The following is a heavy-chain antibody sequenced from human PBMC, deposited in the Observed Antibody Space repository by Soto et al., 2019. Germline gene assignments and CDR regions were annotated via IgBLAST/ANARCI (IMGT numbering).Heavy chain of an antibody. Sequence: QVQLVEPRGGVVQPGRSLRLSCAASGFTFSSYAMHWVRQAPGKGLEWVAVISYDGSNKYYADSVKGRFTISRDNSKNTLYLQMNSLRVEDTAVYYCAKGPLPISTTLLFDYWGQGTLVTVSS. CDR3: AKGPLPISTTLLFDY. D-gene: IGHD2-2*01. CDR1: GFTFSSYA. V-gene: IGHV3-30-3*01. J-gene: IGHJ4*02. CDR2: ISYDGSNK.